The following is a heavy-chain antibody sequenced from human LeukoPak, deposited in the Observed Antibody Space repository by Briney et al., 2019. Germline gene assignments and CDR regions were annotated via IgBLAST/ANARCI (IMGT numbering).Heavy chain of an antibody. CDR3: ARRRSRWYFDL. CDR1: GGSLSSSSYY. D-gene: IGHD6-13*01. J-gene: IGHJ2*01. V-gene: IGHV4-39*01. Sequence: SETLSLTCTVSGGSLSSSSYYWGWIRQPPGKGLEWIGSIYYSGNTYYNPSLKSRVTISVDTSKNQFSLKLSSVTAADTAVYYCARRRSRWYFDLWGRGTLVTVSS. CDR2: IYYSGNT.